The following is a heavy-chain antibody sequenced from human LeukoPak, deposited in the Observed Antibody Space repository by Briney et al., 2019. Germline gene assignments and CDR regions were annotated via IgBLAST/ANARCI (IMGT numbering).Heavy chain of an antibody. V-gene: IGHV1-2*02. CDR2: INPNGGGT. CDR3: ARDLRVGGSYYYGMDV. CDR1: GYTFTGYY. Sequence: ASVKVSCKASGYTFTGYYMHWVRQAPGQGLEWMGWINPNGGGTNYAQKFQGRVTMTRDTSISTAYMELSRLRSDDTAVYYCARDLRVGGSYYYGMDVWGQGTTVTVSS. D-gene: IGHD2-15*01. J-gene: IGHJ6*02.